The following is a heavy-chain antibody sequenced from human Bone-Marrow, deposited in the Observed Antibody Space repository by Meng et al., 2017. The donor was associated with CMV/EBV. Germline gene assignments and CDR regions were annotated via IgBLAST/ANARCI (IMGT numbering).Heavy chain of an antibody. CDR1: GFTFSSYA. D-gene: IGHD3-22*01. V-gene: IGHV3-21*01. J-gene: IGHJ6*02. CDR3: ARDIVVTTVDGMDV. CDR2: ISGSSSYI. Sequence: GESLKISCAASGFTFSSYAMSWVRQAPGKGLEWVSAISGSSSYIYYADSVKGRFTISRDNAKNSLYLQMNSLRAEDTAVYYCARDIVVTTVDGMDVWGQGTTVTVSS.